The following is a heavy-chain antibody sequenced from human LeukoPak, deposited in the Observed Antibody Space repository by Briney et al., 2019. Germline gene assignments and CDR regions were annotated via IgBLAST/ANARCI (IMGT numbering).Heavy chain of an antibody. CDR1: GFTFTDSY. D-gene: IGHD3-10*01. CDR3: ATCPRAEGFGSGSYIDY. CDR2: INTHSSGT. V-gene: IGHV1-2*02. J-gene: IGHJ4*02. Sequence: ASVTVSCKASGFTFTDSYIHWVRQAPGQGLEWMGWINTHSSGTNYAQKFQVRVTMTRDTSIDTAFLELTGLKSDDTAFYHCATCPRAEGFGSGSYIDYWGQGTLVTVSS.